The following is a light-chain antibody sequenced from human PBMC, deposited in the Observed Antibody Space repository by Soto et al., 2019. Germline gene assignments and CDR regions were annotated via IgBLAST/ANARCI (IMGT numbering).Light chain of an antibody. J-gene: IGKJ1*01. CDR2: VAS. V-gene: IGKV3-20*01. Sequence: EIVLTQSPGTLSLSPGERATLSCRASQSVGTYLAWYQQKPGQAPRLLIFVASTRATDVPDRFSGSGSGADFTLSISRLEPEDFAVYYCQQYGSSPPRTFGQGTKVDIK. CDR1: QSVGTY. CDR3: QQYGSSPPRT.